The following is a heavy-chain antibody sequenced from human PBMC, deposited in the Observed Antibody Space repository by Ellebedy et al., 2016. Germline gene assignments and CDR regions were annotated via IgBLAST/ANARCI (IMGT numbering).Heavy chain of an antibody. V-gene: IGHV1-3*01. J-gene: IGHJ4*02. D-gene: IGHD3-16*02. CDR1: GYTFNVYA. CDR2: INAPDGDT. Sequence: ASVKVSCKASGYTFNVYAMHWVRQAPGQRLEWMGWINAPDGDTRYSQTFQGRVSLTTDTSANTAYMELRSLGSDDTAMYYCARDSRVTFGGLIVYFDFWGQGTLVTVSS. CDR3: ARDSRVTFGGLIVYFDF.